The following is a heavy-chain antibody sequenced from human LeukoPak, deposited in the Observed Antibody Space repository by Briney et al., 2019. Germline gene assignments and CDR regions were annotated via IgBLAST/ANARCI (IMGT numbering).Heavy chain of an antibody. CDR1: GVTSSNHW. D-gene: IGHD6-19*01. Sequence: GGSLRLSCVASGVTSSNHWMGWVREAPGEGLEWGADITLDGSEEHYVGSVKGRLPPYKDNPKNSLCLQMNSLRGEDPAVYFCARDLRVAVTGNWRWFDPWALGPLVPVSS. CDR2: ITLDGSEE. J-gene: IGHJ5*02. CDR3: ARDLRVAVTGNWRWFDP. V-gene: IGHV3-7*01.